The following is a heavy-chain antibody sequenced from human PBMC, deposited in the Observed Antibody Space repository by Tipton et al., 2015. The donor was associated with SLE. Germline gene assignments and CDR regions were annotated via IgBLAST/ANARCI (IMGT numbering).Heavy chain of an antibody. CDR1: GGSISSYY. CDR2: IYHSGST. V-gene: IGHV4-59*08. Sequence: TLSLTCTVSGGSISSYYWSWIRQPPGEGLEWIGNIYHSGSTNYNPSVKSRVTISVDTSKNQVSLRMNSVTAADTAVYYCARQIVKTDRGGELVRWFDPWGQGTLLTVSS. CDR3: ARQIVKTDRGGELVRWFDP. D-gene: IGHD2-8*02. J-gene: IGHJ5*01.